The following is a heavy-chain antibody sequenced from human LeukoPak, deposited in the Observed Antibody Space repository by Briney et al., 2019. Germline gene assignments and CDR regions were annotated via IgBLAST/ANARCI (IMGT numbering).Heavy chain of an antibody. CDR2: IYNSGTT. J-gene: IGHJ2*01. CDR1: GDSISGSC. Sequence: PSETLSLTCTVSGDSISGSCWNWIRQPPGKGLEWIGNIYNSGTTDYNPSLKSRVTISLDTSKNQISLKLSSVTAADTAVYFCARDKGPYWYFDLWGRGTLVTVSS. V-gene: IGHV4-59*01. CDR3: ARDKGPYWYFDL.